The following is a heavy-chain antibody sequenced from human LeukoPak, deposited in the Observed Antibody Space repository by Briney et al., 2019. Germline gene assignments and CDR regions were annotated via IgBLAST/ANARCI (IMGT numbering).Heavy chain of an antibody. Sequence: ASVKVSCKASGYTFTSYGISWVRQAPGQGLEWMGIINPSGYTTYLQKFQGRVTLTRDTSTSTVYMELSSLRSEDTAVYYCARDAMSSVTTSPYYFDYWGQGTLVTVSS. CDR3: ARDAMSSVTTSPYYFDY. CDR2: INPSGYT. J-gene: IGHJ4*02. CDR1: GYTFTSYG. V-gene: IGHV1-46*01. D-gene: IGHD4-17*01.